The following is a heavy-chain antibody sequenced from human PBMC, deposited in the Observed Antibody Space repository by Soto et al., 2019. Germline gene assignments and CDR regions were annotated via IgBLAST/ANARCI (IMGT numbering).Heavy chain of an antibody. J-gene: IGHJ4*02. CDR1: GYTFTSYG. D-gene: IGHD2-15*01. V-gene: IGHV1-18*01. Sequence: QVQLVQSGAEVKKPGASVKVSCKASGYTFTSYGISWVRQAPGQGLEWMGWISAYNGNTNYAQKLQGRVTMTTDTSTSTAYMELRSLRSDDTAVYYCARDRYCSGGSCFGGSKHAAYWGQGTLVTVSS. CDR2: ISAYNGNT. CDR3: ARDRYCSGGSCFGGSKHAAY.